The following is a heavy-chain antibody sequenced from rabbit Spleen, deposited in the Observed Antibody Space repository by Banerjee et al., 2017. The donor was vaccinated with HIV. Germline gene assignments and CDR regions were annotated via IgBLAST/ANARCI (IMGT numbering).Heavy chain of an antibody. D-gene: IGHD8-1*01. CDR3: ARDAGTSFSTYDMDL. V-gene: IGHV1S40*01. Sequence: QSLEESGGDLVKPGGSLALTCKASGIDFSSGYVMSWVRQAPGKGLEWIACIDSSSGSTWYATWAKGRFTISKTSSTTVTLQMTSLTAADTATYFCARDAGTSFSTYDMDLWGPGTLV. J-gene: IGHJ6*01. CDR2: IDSSSGST. CDR1: GIDFSSGYV.